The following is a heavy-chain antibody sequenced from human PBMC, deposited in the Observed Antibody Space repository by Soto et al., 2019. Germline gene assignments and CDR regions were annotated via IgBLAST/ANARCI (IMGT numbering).Heavy chain of an antibody. CDR3: ARGYCSNGVCYRYIDL. V-gene: IGHV3-72*01. D-gene: IGHD2-8*01. CDR1: GFTFSDHY. CDR2: TRNKANSYTT. Sequence: GGSLRLSCAASGFTFSDHYMDWVRQAPGKGLEWVGRTRNKANSYTTEYAASVKGRFTISRDDSKNSLYLQMNSLKTEDTAVYYCARGYCSNGVCYRYIDLWGRGTRVTVSS. J-gene: IGHJ2*01.